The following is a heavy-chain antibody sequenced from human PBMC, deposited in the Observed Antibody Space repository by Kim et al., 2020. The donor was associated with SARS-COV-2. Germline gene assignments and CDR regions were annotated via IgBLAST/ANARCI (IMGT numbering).Heavy chain of an antibody. CDR1: GFTFSSYC. V-gene: IGHV3-33*01. D-gene: IGHD6-13*01. Sequence: GGSLRLSCAASGFTFSSYCMHWVRQAPGKGLEWVAVIWYDGSNKYYADSMKGRLTISSDNSKNTLYLQMNRLRAEDTAVYYCARGLAADEGIDYWGQGTLVTVSS. J-gene: IGHJ4*02. CDR3: ARGLAADEGIDY. CDR2: IWYDGSNK.